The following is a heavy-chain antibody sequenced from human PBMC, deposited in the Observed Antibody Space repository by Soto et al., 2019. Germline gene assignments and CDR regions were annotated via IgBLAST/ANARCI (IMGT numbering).Heavy chain of an antibody. Sequence: PSETLSLTCTVSGGSISSYYWSWIRQPPGKGLEWIGYIYYSGSTNYNPSLKSRVTISVDTSKNQFSLKLSSVTAADTAVYYCARVGVLRFLEWYPGWFDPWGQGTLVTVSS. J-gene: IGHJ5*02. V-gene: IGHV4-59*01. D-gene: IGHD3-3*01. CDR1: GGSISSYY. CDR3: ARVGVLRFLEWYPGWFDP. CDR2: IYYSGST.